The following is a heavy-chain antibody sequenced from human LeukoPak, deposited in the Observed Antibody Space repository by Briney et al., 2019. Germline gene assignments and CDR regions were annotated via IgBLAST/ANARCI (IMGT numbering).Heavy chain of an antibody. Sequence: SVKVSCKASGYTFTSYAISWVRQAPGQGLEWMGGIIPIFGTANYAQKFQGRVTITADESTSTAYMELSSLRSEDTAVYYCAKKSGYSYGFWGGIAFDIWGQGTMVTVSS. CDR2: IIPIFGTA. CDR1: GYTFTSYA. CDR3: AKKSGYSYGFWGGIAFDI. J-gene: IGHJ3*02. D-gene: IGHD5-18*01. V-gene: IGHV1-69*13.